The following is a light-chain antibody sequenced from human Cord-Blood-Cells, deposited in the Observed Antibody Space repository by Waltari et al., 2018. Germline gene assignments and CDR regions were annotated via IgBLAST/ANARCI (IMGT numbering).Light chain of an antibody. Sequence: QSVLTQPPSASGTPGQRVTISCSGSSSNIGSNTVNWYQQLPGTAPKLMIYEGSKRPSGVSNRFSGSKSGNTASLTISGLQAEDEADYYCCSYAGSSTSWVFGGGTKLTVL. CDR2: EGS. CDR1: SSNIGSNT. V-gene: IGLV1-44*01. CDR3: CSYAGSSTSWV. J-gene: IGLJ3*02.